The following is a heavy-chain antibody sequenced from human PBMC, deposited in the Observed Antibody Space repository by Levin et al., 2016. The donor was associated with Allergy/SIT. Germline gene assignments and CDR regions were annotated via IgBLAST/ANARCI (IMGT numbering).Heavy chain of an antibody. CDR1: GASVSSGNYY. Sequence: SETLSLTCKVSGASVSSGNYYWNWIRQHPGKGLEWIGSIYDTGSTYYNPSLKSRVTISVDTSTNQFSLKLASVTAADTAVYYCASRPLEWLLFDFWGPGSLVTVSS. V-gene: IGHV4-31*03. J-gene: IGHJ4*02. CDR2: IYDTGST. CDR3: ASRPLEWLLFDF. D-gene: IGHD3-3*01.